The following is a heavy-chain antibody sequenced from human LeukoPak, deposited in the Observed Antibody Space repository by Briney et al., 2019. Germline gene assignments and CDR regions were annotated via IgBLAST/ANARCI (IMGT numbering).Heavy chain of an antibody. CDR3: ARDQGYYDSSGYGY. V-gene: IGHV3-21*01. D-gene: IGHD3-22*01. Sequence: GGSLRLSCAASGFTFSSYSMNWVRQAPGKGLEWVSSISSSSSYIYYADSVKGRFPISRDNAKNSLYLQMNSLRAEDTAVYYCARDQGYYDSSGYGYWGQGTLVTVSS. J-gene: IGHJ4*02. CDR2: ISSSSSYI. CDR1: GFTFSSYS.